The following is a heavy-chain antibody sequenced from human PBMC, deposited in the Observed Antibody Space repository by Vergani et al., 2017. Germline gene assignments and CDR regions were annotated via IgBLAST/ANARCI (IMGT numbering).Heavy chain of an antibody. J-gene: IGHJ3*02. Sequence: QVQLVQSGAEVKKPGASVKVSCKASGYTFTGYYMHWVRQAPGQGLEWMGWINPNSGGTNYAQKFQGRVTMTRDTSISTAYMELSRLRSDDTAVYYCARRVAYCGGDCFDAFDIWGQGTMVTVSS. CDR1: GYTFTGYY. V-gene: IGHV1-2*02. CDR2: INPNSGGT. CDR3: ARRVAYCGGDCFDAFDI. D-gene: IGHD2-21*02.